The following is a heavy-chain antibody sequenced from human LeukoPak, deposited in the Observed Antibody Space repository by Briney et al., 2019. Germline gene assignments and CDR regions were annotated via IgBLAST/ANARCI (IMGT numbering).Heavy chain of an antibody. CDR2: ISRSGHTT. CDR3: ARRSGIAVAGAFDY. V-gene: IGHV3-23*01. Sequence: GGSLRLSCAASGFSFTTYGLSWVRQAPGKGLEWVSSISRSGHTTYYADSVKGRFTISRDNSKNTLYLQMNSLRAEDTAVYYCARRSGIAVAGAFDYWGQGTLVTVSS. J-gene: IGHJ4*02. D-gene: IGHD6-19*01. CDR1: GFSFTTYG.